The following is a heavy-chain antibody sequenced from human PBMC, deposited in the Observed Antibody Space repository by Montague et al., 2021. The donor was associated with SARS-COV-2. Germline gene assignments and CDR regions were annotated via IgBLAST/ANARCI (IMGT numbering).Heavy chain of an antibody. Sequence: SDTLSLTCAVYGGSFSGYYWSWIRQPAGKGLEWIGEINHSGSTNXNPSLKSRVTISVDTSKNQFSLKLSSVTAADTAVYYCTREGYQVLWSDYYYYGMDVWGQGTTVTVSS. D-gene: IGHD2-2*01. CDR3: TREGYQVLWSDYYYYGMDV. V-gene: IGHV4-34*01. CDR2: INHSGST. J-gene: IGHJ6*02. CDR1: GGSFSGYY.